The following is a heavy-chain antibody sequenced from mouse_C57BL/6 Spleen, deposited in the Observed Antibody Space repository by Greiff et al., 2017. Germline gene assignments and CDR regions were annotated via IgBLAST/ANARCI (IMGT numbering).Heavy chain of an antibody. CDR3: ARDYGGSYFDY. CDR2: INYDGSST. D-gene: IGHD1-1*01. J-gene: IGHJ2*01. CDR1: GFTFSDYY. Sequence: EVKVEESEGGLVQPGSSMKLSCTASGFTFSDYYMAWVRQVPEKGLEWVANINYDGSSTYYLDSLKSRFIISRDNAKNILYLQRSSLRSADTATYYCARDYGGSYFDYWGQGTTLTVSS. V-gene: IGHV5-16*01.